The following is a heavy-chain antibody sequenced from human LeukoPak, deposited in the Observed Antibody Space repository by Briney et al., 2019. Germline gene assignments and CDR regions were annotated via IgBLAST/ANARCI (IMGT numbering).Heavy chain of an antibody. CDR2: ISSSSSYI. Sequence: NPGRSLRLSCAASGFTFSSYSMNWVRQAPGKGLEWVSSISSSSSYIYYADSVKGRFTISRDNAKNSLYLQMNSLRAEDTAVYYCAREGEWDYYDSSGYHDYWGQGTLVTVSS. CDR1: GFTFSSYS. J-gene: IGHJ4*02. V-gene: IGHV3-21*01. CDR3: AREGEWDYYDSSGYHDY. D-gene: IGHD3-22*01.